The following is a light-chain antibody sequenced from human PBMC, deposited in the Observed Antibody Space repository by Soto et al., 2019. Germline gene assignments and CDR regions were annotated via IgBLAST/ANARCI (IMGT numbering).Light chain of an antibody. CDR1: QSISSW. CDR2: KAS. CDR3: QQYNSYPWS. V-gene: IGKV1-5*03. Sequence: DTQMTQSPSTLSVSVGDRVTITCRASQSISSWLAWYQQKPGKAPNLLIFKASTLESGVPSRFSGSGSGTECTLTISSLQHEDFATYYCQQYNSYPWSFGQGTKLEIK. J-gene: IGKJ1*01.